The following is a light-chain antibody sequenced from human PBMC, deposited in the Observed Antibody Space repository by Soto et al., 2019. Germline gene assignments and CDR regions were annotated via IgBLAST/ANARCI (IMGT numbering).Light chain of an antibody. V-gene: IGLV2-14*01. CDR3: TSFTTSSTYV. J-gene: IGLJ1*01. CDR1: SSDVGAYNY. CDR2: EVN. Sequence: QAASVSGSPGQSITISCTGTSSDVGAYNYVSWYQQYPGKAPKLMIYEVNKRPSGVSNRFSGSKSGNTASLTISGLQAEDEADYYCTSFTTSSTYVVGAGTKLTVL.